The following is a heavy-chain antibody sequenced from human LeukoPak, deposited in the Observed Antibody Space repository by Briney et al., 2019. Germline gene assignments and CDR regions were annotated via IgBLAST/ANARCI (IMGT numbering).Heavy chain of an antibody. D-gene: IGHD6-13*01. CDR1: GFTSSSYG. CDR2: IWYDGSNK. J-gene: IGHJ4*02. CDR3: ARATAAGRTKGTFDY. V-gene: IGHV3-33*01. Sequence: GGSLRLSCAASGFTSSSYGMHWVRQAPGKGLEWVAVIWYDGSNKYYADSVKGRFTISRDNSKNTLYLQMNSLRAEDTAVYYCARATAAGRTKGTFDYWGQGTLVTVSS.